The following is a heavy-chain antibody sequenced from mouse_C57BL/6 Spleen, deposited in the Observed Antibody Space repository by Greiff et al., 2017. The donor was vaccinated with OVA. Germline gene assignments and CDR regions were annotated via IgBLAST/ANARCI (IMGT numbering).Heavy chain of an antibody. CDR2: INPSSGYT. J-gene: IGHJ1*03. CDR1: GYTFTSYW. Sequence: QVQLKESGAELAKPGASVKLSCKASGYTFTSYWMHWVKQRPGQGLEWIGYINPSSGYTKYNQKFKDKATLTADKSSSTAYMQLSSLTYEDSAVYYCARYYGNYDWYFDVWGTGTTVTVSS. V-gene: IGHV1-7*01. CDR3: ARYYGNYDWYFDV. D-gene: IGHD2-1*01.